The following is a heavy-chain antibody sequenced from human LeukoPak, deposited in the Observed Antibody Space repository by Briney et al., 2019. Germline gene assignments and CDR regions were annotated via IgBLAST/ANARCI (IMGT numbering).Heavy chain of an antibody. Sequence: SETLSLTCAVYGGSFSGYYWSWIRQPPGKGLEWIGEINHSGSTNYNPSLKSRVTISVDTSKNQFSLKLSSVTAADTAVYYCARDRNYDFWSGYYIPFDYWGQGTLVTVSS. V-gene: IGHV4-34*01. CDR2: INHSGST. CDR3: ARDRNYDFWSGYYIPFDY. CDR1: GGSFSGYY. D-gene: IGHD3-3*01. J-gene: IGHJ4*02.